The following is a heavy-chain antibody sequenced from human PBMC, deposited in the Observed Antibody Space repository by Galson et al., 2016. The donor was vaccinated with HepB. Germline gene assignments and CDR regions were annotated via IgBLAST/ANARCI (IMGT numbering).Heavy chain of an antibody. D-gene: IGHD7-27*01. CDR1: GLSINSNY. Sequence: SLRLSCAVSGLSINSNYMTWVRQAPGKGLEWVSFLYSSGNTYYADSEKGRFTFSRDNSKSTLYLQMTSLTVDDTAVYYCARQDFAGVYFDYWGQGTLVTVSS. V-gene: IGHV3-66*04. J-gene: IGHJ4*02. CDR3: ARQDFAGVYFDY. CDR2: LYSSGNT.